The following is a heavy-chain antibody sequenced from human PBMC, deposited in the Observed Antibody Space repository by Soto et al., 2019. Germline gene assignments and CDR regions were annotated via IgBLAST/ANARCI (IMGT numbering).Heavy chain of an antibody. V-gene: IGHV1-46*01. CDR3: SSSYGSGSYPSTHYYYYGVDV. J-gene: IGHJ6*01. D-gene: IGHD3-10*01. CDR1: GYTFTSYY. Sequence: QVQLVQSGAEVKKPGASVKVSCRASGYTFTSYYMHWARQAPGQGLEWMGIFNPSGGSTSYAQKFQGRVTMTRDTSTSTVYMELSSLRSEDTAVYYCSSSYGSGSYPSTHYYYYGVDVW. CDR2: FNPSGGST.